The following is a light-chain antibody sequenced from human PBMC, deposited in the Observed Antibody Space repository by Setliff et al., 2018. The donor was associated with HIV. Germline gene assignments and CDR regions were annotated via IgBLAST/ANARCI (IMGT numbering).Light chain of an antibody. Sequence: QSVLTQPASVSGSPGQSITISCTGTSGDVGFYNFVSWYQLHPGKAPKLIIYEVNNRPSGVSNRFSGSKSGNTASLTISGLQPEDGADYYCSSYTNSVTVVFGTGTKVTVL. CDR2: EVN. V-gene: IGLV2-14*01. CDR3: SSYTNSVTVV. J-gene: IGLJ1*01. CDR1: SGDVGFYNF.